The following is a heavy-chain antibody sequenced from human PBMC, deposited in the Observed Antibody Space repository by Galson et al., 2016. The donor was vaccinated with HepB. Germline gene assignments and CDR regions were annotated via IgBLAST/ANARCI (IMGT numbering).Heavy chain of an antibody. CDR3: VRYTGYSSSWFGS. Sequence: QSGAEVKKPGESLRISCKGSGSSFHNYWINWVRQMPGKGLEWMGRIDPSDAYINYNPSFQGHVSLPADTSISDAYLQWSSLKASATAMYYCVRYTGYSSSWFGSWGQGTLLTVSS. D-gene: IGHD2-2*01. CDR1: GSSFHNYW. J-gene: IGHJ5*01. V-gene: IGHV5-10-1*01. CDR2: IDPSDAYI.